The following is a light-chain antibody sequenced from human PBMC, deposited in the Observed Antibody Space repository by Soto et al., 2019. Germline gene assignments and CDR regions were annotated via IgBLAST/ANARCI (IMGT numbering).Light chain of an antibody. J-gene: IGLJ1*01. CDR2: GNS. CDR1: SSNIGAGYD. V-gene: IGLV1-40*01. CDR3: QSYYSSLSGWV. Sequence: QSVLTQPPSVSGAPGKRVTISCTGSSSNIGAGYDVHWYQQLPGTAPKLLIYGNSNRPSGVPDRFSGSKSGTSASLAITGLQAEDEADYYCQSYYSSLSGWVFGTGTKLTGL.